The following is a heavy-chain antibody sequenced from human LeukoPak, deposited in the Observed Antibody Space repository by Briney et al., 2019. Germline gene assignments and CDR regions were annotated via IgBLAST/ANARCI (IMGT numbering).Heavy chain of an antibody. CDR2: IRDSGEA. D-gene: IGHD3/OR15-3a*01. J-gene: IGHJ5*02. CDR3: ARDRAANQDWVEFDP. CDR1: GFTVSSNY. V-gene: IGHV3-66*03. Sequence: GGSLRLSCAASGFTVSSNYMSWVRQAPGKGLEWVGLIRDSGEAFYIDFARGRFAISRDESENTLYLQMNSLRVEDTAVYFCARDRAANQDWVEFDPWGQGTPVIVSS.